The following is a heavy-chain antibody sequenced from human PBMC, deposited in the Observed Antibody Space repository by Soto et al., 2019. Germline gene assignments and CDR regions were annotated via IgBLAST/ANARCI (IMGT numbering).Heavy chain of an antibody. CDR1: GYSFTSYW. Sequence: PGESLKISCKGSGYSFTSYWISWVRQMPGKGLEWMGRIDPSDSYTNYSPSFQGHVTISADKSISTAYLQWSSLKASDTAMYYCARHGGNIVVVQAAIDWFDPWGQGTLVTVSS. V-gene: IGHV5-10-1*01. CDR2: IDPSDSYT. D-gene: IGHD2-2*02. J-gene: IGHJ5*02. CDR3: ARHGGNIVVVQAAIDWFDP.